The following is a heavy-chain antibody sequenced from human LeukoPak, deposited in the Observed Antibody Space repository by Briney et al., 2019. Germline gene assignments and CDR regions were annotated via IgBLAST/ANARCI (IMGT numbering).Heavy chain of an antibody. V-gene: IGHV1-2*02. J-gene: IGHJ4*02. D-gene: IGHD3-10*01. CDR1: GYTFSDYY. Sequence: ASVKVSCKASGYTFSDYYMQWVRQTPGQGLEWMGWINLDSGDTKYTQKFQGRVTMTWDTSTTTAYLELRSLRSDDTAVYYCARDRDVLLWFGELLYFDYWGQGTLVTVSS. CDR2: INLDSGDT. CDR3: ARDRDVLLWFGELLYFDY.